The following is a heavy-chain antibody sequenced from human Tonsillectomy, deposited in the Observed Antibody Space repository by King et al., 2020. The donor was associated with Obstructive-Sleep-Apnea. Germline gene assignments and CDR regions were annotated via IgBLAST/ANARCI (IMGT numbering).Heavy chain of an antibody. J-gene: IGHJ4*02. Sequence: HVQLVESGGGVVQPGGSLRLSCAASEFTFSIYGLHWVRQAPGKGLEWVAFIRYDGSNKYYTDSVKGRFTVSRDNSKNTLYLQMNSLTAEDTAGFYCAKDAWTQQLNPSAVWDYWGQGTLVTVSS. CDR2: IRYDGSNK. V-gene: IGHV3-30*02. CDR1: EFTFSIYG. D-gene: IGHD6-13*01. CDR3: AKDAWTQQLNPSAVWDY.